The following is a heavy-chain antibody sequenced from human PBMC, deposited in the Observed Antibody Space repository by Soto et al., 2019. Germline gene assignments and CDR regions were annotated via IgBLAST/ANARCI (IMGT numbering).Heavy chain of an antibody. Sequence: GGSLRLSCTASGFTFGAYAMSWFRQAPGRGLERVGFIRSKAYGGTTEYAASVKGRFTISRDDSKSITYLQMNSLKTEDKTVYYCTRDVVVAATPYYYYYGMDVWGQGTSVTVCS. CDR1: GFTFGAYA. CDR3: TRDVVVAATPYYYYYGMDV. D-gene: IGHD2-15*01. V-gene: IGHV3-49*03. CDR2: IRSKAYGGTT. J-gene: IGHJ6*02.